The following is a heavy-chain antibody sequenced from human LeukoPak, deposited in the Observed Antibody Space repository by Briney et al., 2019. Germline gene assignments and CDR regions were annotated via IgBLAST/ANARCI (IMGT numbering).Heavy chain of an antibody. V-gene: IGHV4-4*07. D-gene: IGHD4-11*01. CDR3: ARGRVSSSTWYSTYYYFFYMDF. CDR2: IYSSGST. J-gene: IGHJ6*03. Sequence: SETLSLTCTVSGGSISSYYWSWIRQPAGKGLEWIGRIYSSGSTNYNPSLKSRVTISVDTSKNQFSLRLSSVTAADTAVYFCARGRVSSSTWYSTYYYFFYMDFWGKGTTVTVSS. CDR1: GGSISSYY.